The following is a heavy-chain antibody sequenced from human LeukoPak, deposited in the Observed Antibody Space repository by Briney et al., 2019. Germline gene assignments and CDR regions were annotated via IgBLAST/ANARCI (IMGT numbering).Heavy chain of an antibody. J-gene: IGHJ4*02. D-gene: IGHD5-12*01. Sequence: PGGSLRLSCAASGFTFSSYWMSWVRQAPGKGLEWVANIKQDGSEKYYVDSVKGRFTISRDNAKNSLYLQMNSLRAEDTAVYYCARATGGYSGYVCDYWGQGTLVTVSS. CDR1: GFTFSSYW. CDR3: ARATGGYSGYVCDY. CDR2: IKQDGSEK. V-gene: IGHV3-7*01.